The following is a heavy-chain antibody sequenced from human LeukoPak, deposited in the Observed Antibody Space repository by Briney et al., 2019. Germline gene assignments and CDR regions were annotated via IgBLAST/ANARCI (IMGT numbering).Heavy chain of an antibody. CDR2: IIPILGIA. J-gene: IGHJ4*02. Sequence: SVKVSCKASGGTFSSYAISWVRQAPGQGLEWMGRIIPILGIANYTQKFQGRVTITADKSTSTAYMELSSLRSEDTAVYYCARDLSTNSDFDYWGQGTLVTVSS. D-gene: IGHD1/OR15-1a*01. V-gene: IGHV1-69*04. CDR3: ARDLSTNSDFDY. CDR1: GGTFSSYA.